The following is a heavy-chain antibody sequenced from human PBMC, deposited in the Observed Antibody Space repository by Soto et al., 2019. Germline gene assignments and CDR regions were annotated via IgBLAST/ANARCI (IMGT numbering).Heavy chain of an antibody. D-gene: IGHD3-10*01. V-gene: IGHV4-59*01. CDR2: IFYSGST. CDR3: AREGFGGDAFDI. J-gene: IGHJ3*02. Sequence: VQLQESGPGLVKPSETLSLTCTVSGGSINNYYWSWIRQPPGKGLEWIGYIFYSGSTNYNPSLKSRVTMSVDTSNTQVSLELTSVTVADTAVYYCAREGFGGDAFDIWGQGTMVTVSS. CDR1: GGSINNYY.